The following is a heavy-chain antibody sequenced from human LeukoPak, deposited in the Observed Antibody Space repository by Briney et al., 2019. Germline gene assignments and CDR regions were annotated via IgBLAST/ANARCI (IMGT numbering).Heavy chain of an antibody. Sequence: PGGSLRLSCAASGFTFSDYYMSWIRQAPGKGLEWVSSISSSSSYIYYADSVKGRFTISRDNAKNSLYLQMNSLRAEDTAVYYCATNPGIAVAGEGYWGQGTLVTVSS. CDR3: ATNPGIAVAGEGY. CDR2: ISSSSSYI. J-gene: IGHJ4*02. D-gene: IGHD6-19*01. CDR1: GFTFSDYY. V-gene: IGHV3-11*06.